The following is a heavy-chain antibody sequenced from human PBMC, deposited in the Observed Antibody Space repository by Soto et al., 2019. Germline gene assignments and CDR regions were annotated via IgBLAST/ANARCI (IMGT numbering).Heavy chain of an antibody. D-gene: IGHD6-13*01. Sequence: ASVKVSCKVSGYTLTELSMHWVRQAPGKGLEWMGGFDPEDGETIYAQKFQGRVTMTEDTSTDTAYMELSSLRSEDTAVYYCATVEAAAGPSGYYYYYMDVWGKGTTVTVSS. CDR2: FDPEDGET. CDR3: ATVEAAAGPSGYYYYYMDV. V-gene: IGHV1-24*01. CDR1: GYTLTELS. J-gene: IGHJ6*03.